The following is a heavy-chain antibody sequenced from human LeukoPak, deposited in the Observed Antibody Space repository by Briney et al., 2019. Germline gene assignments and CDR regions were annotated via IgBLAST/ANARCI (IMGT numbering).Heavy chain of an antibody. CDR2: IYYSGST. V-gene: IGHV4-59*08. Sequence: SETLSLTCTVSGGSISSYYWSWIRQPAGKGLEWIGYIYYSGSTNYNPSLKGRVTISVDTSKNQFSLKLNSVTAADTAVYYCARQGSSSFDYFDYWGQGTWSPSPQ. J-gene: IGHJ4*02. D-gene: IGHD6-13*01. CDR3: ARQGSSSFDYFDY. CDR1: GGSISSYY.